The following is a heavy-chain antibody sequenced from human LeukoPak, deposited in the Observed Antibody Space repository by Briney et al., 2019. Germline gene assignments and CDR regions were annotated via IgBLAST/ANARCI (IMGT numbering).Heavy chain of an antibody. J-gene: IGHJ4*02. D-gene: IGHD2-2*01. CDR2: ITSKSDGGTT. CDR3: TTMPLGYCSSATCYAYFDY. Sequence: GGSLRLSCAASGFTFSNAWMDWVRQAPGKGLEWVGRITSKSDGGTTDYAASVKGRFTFSRDDSENTLYLQMDSLKAEDTAVYYCTTMPLGYCSSATCYAYFDYWGQGTLVTVSS. CDR1: GFTFSNAW. V-gene: IGHV3-15*01.